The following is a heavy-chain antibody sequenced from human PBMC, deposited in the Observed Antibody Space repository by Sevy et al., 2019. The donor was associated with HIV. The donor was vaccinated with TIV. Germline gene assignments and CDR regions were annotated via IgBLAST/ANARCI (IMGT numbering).Heavy chain of an antibody. CDR1: GFSFSSYD. J-gene: IGHJ4*02. Sequence: GGSLRLSCAASGFSFSSYDMDWVRQAPGEGLEWISYISSSSRTIYYADSVKGRFTISRDNAKNSLYLQMNNLRVEDTAVYYCARRDVWGSHGYNDYWGQGTLVTVSS. D-gene: IGHD3-16*01. V-gene: IGHV3-48*04. CDR2: ISSSSRTI. CDR3: ARRDVWGSHGYNDY.